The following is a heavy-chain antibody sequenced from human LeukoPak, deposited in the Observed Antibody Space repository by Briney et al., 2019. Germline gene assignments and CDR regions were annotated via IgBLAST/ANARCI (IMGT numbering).Heavy chain of an antibody. CDR2: IYWDDDK. Sequence: SGPTLVKPTQTLTLTCTFSGFSLSTSGVGVGWIRQPPGKALEWLALIYWDDDKRYSPSLKSRLTITKDTSKNQVVLTMTNMDPVDTATYYCAHSPTYCSGGSCYPTALFDYWGQGTLVTVSS. CDR3: AHSPTYCSGGSCYPTALFDY. CDR1: GFSLSTSGVG. D-gene: IGHD2-15*01. V-gene: IGHV2-5*02. J-gene: IGHJ4*02.